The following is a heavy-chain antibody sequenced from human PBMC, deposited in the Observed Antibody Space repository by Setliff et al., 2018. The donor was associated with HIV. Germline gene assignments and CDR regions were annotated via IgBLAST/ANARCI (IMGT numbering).Heavy chain of an antibody. J-gene: IGHJ3*02. Sequence: SETLSLTCTVSGGSINTYYWSWIRQPPGKGLEWIGYIYYSGSTNYNPSLKSRVTVSVDTSKNQFSLKLKSATAADTAVYYCARPSNYGSGSYGAFDIWGQGTMVTVSS. CDR1: GGSINTYY. CDR3: ARPSNYGSGSYGAFDI. CDR2: IYYSGST. D-gene: IGHD3-10*01. V-gene: IGHV4-59*08.